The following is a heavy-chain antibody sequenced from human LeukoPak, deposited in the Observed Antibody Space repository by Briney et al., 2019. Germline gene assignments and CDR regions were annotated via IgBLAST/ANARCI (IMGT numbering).Heavy chain of an antibody. D-gene: IGHD3-16*01. Sequence: GGSLGLSCAASGFTFSDYWMNWVRQAPGKGLEWVANIKQDGSDKYYVDSVKGRFTISRDNAKNSLYLQMNSLRAEDTAVYYCARDLWASNWGRGTLVTVSS. CDR1: GFTFSDYW. CDR3: ARDLWASN. J-gene: IGHJ4*02. V-gene: IGHV3-7*01. CDR2: IKQDGSDK.